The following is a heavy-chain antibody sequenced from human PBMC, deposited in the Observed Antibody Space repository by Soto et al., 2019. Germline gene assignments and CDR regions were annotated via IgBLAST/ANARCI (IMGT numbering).Heavy chain of an antibody. CDR2: IYYSGST. CDR3: ARHVAAMGNWFDP. D-gene: IGHD5-18*01. Sequence: SETLSLTCTVSGGSISSSSYYWGWIRQPPGKGLEWIGSIYYSGSTYYNPSLKSRVTISVDTSKNQFSLKLSSVTAADTAVYYCARHVAAMGNWFDPWGQGTLVTVSS. J-gene: IGHJ5*02. V-gene: IGHV4-39*01. CDR1: GGSISSSSYY.